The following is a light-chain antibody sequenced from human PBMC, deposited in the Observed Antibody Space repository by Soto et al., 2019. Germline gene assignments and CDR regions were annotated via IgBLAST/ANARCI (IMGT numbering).Light chain of an antibody. J-gene: IGKJ4*01. CDR3: QQYHKWSFT. V-gene: IGKV3-20*01. Sequence: EIVLTQSPGTLSLSPGESATLSCRASQSVGRNYLAWFQHKPDQAPRLLIYDASNRATGVPDRFSGSGSGTDFTLSVTRLEPEDFAVYYCQQYHKWSFTFGGGTTVEIK. CDR1: QSVGRNY. CDR2: DAS.